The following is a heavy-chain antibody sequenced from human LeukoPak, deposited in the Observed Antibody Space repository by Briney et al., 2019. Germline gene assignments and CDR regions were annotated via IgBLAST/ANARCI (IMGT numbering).Heavy chain of an antibody. J-gene: IGHJ4*02. CDR1: GGSISSYY. CDR2: IDYTGST. CDR3: AKGVAAAGTPD. V-gene: IGHV4-59*01. Sequence: SETLSLTCTVSGGSISSYYWSWIRQPPGKGLEWIGYIDYTGSTSYNPSLKSRVTISLDTSKNQFSLKLSSVAAADTAVYYCAKGVAAAGTPDWGQGILVTVSS. D-gene: IGHD6-13*01.